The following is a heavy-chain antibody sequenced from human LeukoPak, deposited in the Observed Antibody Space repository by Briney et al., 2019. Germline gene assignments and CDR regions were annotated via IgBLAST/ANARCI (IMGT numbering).Heavy chain of an antibody. J-gene: IGHJ4*02. V-gene: IGHV4-59*08. CDR3: ARLTYYYDSSGLDY. CDR1: GGSINSYY. Sequence: SETLSLTCTVSGGSINSYYWSWIRQPPGKGLEWIGYIYYSGSTNYNPSLKSRVTISVDTSKNQFSLKLSSVTAADTAVYYCARLTYYYDSSGLDYWGQGTLVTVSS. CDR2: IYYSGST. D-gene: IGHD3-22*01.